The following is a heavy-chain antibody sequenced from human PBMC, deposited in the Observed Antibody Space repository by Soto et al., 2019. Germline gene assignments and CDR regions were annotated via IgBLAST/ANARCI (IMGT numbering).Heavy chain of an antibody. CDR2: FIPILDMS. D-gene: IGHD2-21*01. CDR3: AIAYCRDNSCPRDFDF. CDR1: GGTFNTYT. J-gene: IGHJ4*02. Sequence: QVQVVQSGAEVKKPESSVKVSCKPSGGTFNTYTVNWVRLAPGHGLEWMGRFIPILDMSNYAQQSQDRVTITADRSTCTAYMELNSLTSDDTAVYYCAIAYCRDNSCPRDFDFWGPGTRVTVSS. V-gene: IGHV1-69*02.